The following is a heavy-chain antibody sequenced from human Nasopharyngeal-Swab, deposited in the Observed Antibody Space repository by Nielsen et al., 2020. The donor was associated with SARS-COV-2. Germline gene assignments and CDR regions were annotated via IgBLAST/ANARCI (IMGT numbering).Heavy chain of an antibody. V-gene: IGHV4-34*01. CDR2: INHSGST. J-gene: IGHJ6*04. CDR3: ARRTRYGITGTRGGFPV. D-gene: IGHD1-7*01. Sequence: WIRQPPGKGLEWIGEINHSGSTNYNPSLKSRVTISVDTSKNQFSLKLSSVTAADTAMYYCARRTRYGITGTRGGFPVWGKGTTVTVSS.